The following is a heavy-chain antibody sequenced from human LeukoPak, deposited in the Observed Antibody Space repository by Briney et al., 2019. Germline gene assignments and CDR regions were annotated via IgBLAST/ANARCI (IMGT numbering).Heavy chain of an antibody. V-gene: IGHV4-59*01. D-gene: IGHD3-10*01. CDR2: IYHSGST. CDR1: GGSISGYY. J-gene: IGHJ6*04. Sequence: SETLSLTCTVSGGSISGYYWSWIRQPPGKGLEWIGYIYHSGSTNYNPSLKSRVTISVDTSKNQFSLKLSSVTAADTAVYYCARAPYYYGSGNNGMDVWGKGTTVAVSS. CDR3: ARAPYYYGSGNNGMDV.